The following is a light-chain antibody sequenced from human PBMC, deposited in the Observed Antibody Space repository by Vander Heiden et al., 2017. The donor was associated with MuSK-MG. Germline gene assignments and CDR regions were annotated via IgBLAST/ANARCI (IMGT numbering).Light chain of an antibody. J-gene: IGKJ2*01. Sequence: DIQMTQSPSSLSASVGDRVTITCRASQSISSYLNWYQQKPGKAPKLLIYAASSFQSRVPSRFSGSGSGTDFTLTIISLQPEHFATYYCQQSDSTLYTFGQGTKLEIK. CDR2: AAS. CDR1: QSISSY. CDR3: QQSDSTLYT. V-gene: IGKV1-39*01.